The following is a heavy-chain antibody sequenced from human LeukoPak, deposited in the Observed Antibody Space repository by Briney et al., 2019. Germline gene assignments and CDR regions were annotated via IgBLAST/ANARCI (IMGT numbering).Heavy chain of an antibody. CDR2: ISGRSSHV. CDR1: GFSFSDYD. V-gene: IGHV3-21*01. CDR3: GRAFPPLRTSSAGDL. D-gene: IGHD3-16*01. J-gene: IGHJ1*01. Sequence: PGGSLRLSCSASGFSFSDYDMNWVRQAPGRCLAWVSAISGRSSHVYYGESVKGRFTISRDNAKNSLCLQLDSLGVEDTAVYYCGRAFPPLRTSSAGDLWGQGTLVTVSS.